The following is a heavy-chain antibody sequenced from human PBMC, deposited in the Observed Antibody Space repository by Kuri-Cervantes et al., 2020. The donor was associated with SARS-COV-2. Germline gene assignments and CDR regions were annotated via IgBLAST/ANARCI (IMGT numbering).Heavy chain of an antibody. CDR1: GFTFSNAW. D-gene: IGHD3-3*01. Sequence: GGSLRLSCAASGFTFSNAWMSWVRQAPGKGLEWVGRIKSKTDGGTTDYAAPVKGRFTISRDDSKNTLYPQMNSLKTEDTAVYYCTTALDYDFWSGSTPGYYYYMDVWGKGTTVTVSS. J-gene: IGHJ6*03. CDR3: TTALDYDFWSGSTPGYYYYMDV. CDR2: IKSKTDGGTT. V-gene: IGHV3-15*01.